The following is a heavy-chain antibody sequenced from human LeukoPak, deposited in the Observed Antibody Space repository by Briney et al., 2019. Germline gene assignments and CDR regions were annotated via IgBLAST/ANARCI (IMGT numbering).Heavy chain of an antibody. CDR3: ARTYLTTVAYFQH. V-gene: IGHV3-30-3*01. CDR2: ISYDGSNK. D-gene: IGHD4-23*01. Sequence: GGSLGLSCAASGFTFSSYAMHWVRQAPGKGLEWVAVISYDGSNKYYADSVKGRFTISRDNSKNTLYLQMNSLRAEDTAVYYCARTYLTTVAYFQHWGQGTLVTVSS. J-gene: IGHJ1*01. CDR1: GFTFSSYA.